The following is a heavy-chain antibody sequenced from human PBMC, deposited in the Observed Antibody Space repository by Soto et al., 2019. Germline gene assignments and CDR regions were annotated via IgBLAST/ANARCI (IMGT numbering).Heavy chain of an antibody. J-gene: IGHJ4*02. CDR2: IRSKAYGGTT. Sequence: PGGSLRLSCAASGLTFSRFWMSWFRQAPGKGLEWVGFIRSKAYGGTTEYAASVKGRFTISRDDSKSIAYLQMNSLKTEDTAVYYCTRDGEDTAMGTTGYWGQGTLVTVSS. V-gene: IGHV3-49*03. D-gene: IGHD5-18*01. CDR3: TRDGEDTAMGTTGY. CDR1: GLTFSRFW.